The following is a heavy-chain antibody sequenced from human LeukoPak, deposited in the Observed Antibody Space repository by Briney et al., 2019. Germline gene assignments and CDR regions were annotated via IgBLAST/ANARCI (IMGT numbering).Heavy chain of an antibody. V-gene: IGHV4-59*08. J-gene: IGHJ3*02. CDR2: IHYSGST. CDR1: GGSISSYH. D-gene: IGHD2-15*01. Sequence: SETLSLTCTVSGGSISSYHWIWIRQPPGKGLEWIGYIHYSGSTNYNPSLKSRVTTSVDTSKNNISLKLRSVTTSRMAVYYSAQSVSKGVLLRDDAFDIWRQGTMVTVSS. CDR3: AQSVSKGVLLRDDAFDI.